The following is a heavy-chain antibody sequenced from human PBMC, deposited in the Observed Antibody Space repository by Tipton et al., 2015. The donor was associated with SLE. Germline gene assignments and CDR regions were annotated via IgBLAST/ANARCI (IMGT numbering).Heavy chain of an antibody. CDR1: GGSFSGYY. CDR2: INHSGST. Sequence: TLSLTCAVYGGSFSGYYWSWIRQPPGKGLEWIGEINHSGSTNYNPSLKSRVTISVDTSKNQFSLKLSSVTAADTAVYYCARELGMVAFDIWGQGTMVTVPS. V-gene: IGHV4-34*01. CDR3: ARELGMVAFDI. J-gene: IGHJ3*02. D-gene: IGHD7-27*01.